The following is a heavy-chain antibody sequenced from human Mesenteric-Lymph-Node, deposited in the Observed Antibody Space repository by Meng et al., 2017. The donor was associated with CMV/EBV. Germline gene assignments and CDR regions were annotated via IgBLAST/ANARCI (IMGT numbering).Heavy chain of an antibody. D-gene: IGHD1-26*01. CDR1: GGSFSGYN. Sequence: GSLRLSCAVYGGSFSGYNWSWIRQPPGKGLEWIGEVNHSGGTNYNPSLKSRVTISVDTSKNQFSLRLTSVTAADTAVYFCARAVVRATGFDCWGQGTLVTVSS. CDR2: VNHSGGT. V-gene: IGHV4-34*01. J-gene: IGHJ4*02. CDR3: ARAVVRATGFDC.